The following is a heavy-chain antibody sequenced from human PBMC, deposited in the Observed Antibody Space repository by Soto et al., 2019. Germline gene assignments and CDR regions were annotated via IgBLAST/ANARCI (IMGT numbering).Heavy chain of an antibody. CDR1: GYTLTSYG. J-gene: IGHJ6*02. V-gene: IGHV1-18*01. CDR3: XXXXXXDXYAMEV. CDR2: ISTYNGDT. Sequence: QVQLVQSGAEVKKPGASVKVSCKASGYTLTSYGLTWVRQAPGQGLEWMGWISTYNGDTEYTQRLQGRVTMTTDTSTNTAYMXXXSXXXXXXXXXXXXXXXXXDXYAMEVWGQGTSVT.